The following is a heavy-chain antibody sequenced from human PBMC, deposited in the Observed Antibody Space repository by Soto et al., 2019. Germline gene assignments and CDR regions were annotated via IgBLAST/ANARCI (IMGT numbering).Heavy chain of an antibody. Sequence: QPGGSLRLSCAASGFTFDDYAMHWVRQGPGKGLEWISGISWNSDRIAYADSVKGRFSISRDNAKNSLNLQINSLRPEDTGFYYCVKESQANLGTGGFDAWGQGSLVTVSS. CDR1: GFTFDDYA. J-gene: IGHJ4*02. D-gene: IGHD3-10*01. CDR3: VKESQANLGTGGFDA. CDR2: ISWNSDRI. V-gene: IGHV3-9*01.